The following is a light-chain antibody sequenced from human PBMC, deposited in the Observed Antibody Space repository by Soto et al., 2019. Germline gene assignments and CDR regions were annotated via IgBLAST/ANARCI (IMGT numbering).Light chain of an antibody. CDR1: QSVSSSY. Sequence: EIVWTQSPGTLSLSPGERATLSCRASQSVSSSYLAWYQQKPGQTPRLLFYGASSRATGIPDRFSGSGSGTDFTLNISRLEPEDFAVYYCQQYGSSPFTFGPGTKVEIK. CDR3: QQYGSSPFT. V-gene: IGKV3-20*01. J-gene: IGKJ3*01. CDR2: GAS.